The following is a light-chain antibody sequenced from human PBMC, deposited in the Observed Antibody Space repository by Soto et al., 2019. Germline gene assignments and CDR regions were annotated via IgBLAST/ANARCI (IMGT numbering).Light chain of an antibody. J-gene: IGKJ4*01. Sequence: EIVMTQSPATLSVSPGESATLSCRASQSVSSYLAWYQQKPGQAPRLLIYDASNRATGIPARFSGSGSGTDFTIIISRLEHEDVAVYCRQRSNWPPLTFGGGTKVDIK. CDR3: RQRSNWPPLT. CDR2: DAS. CDR1: QSVSSY. V-gene: IGKV3-11*01.